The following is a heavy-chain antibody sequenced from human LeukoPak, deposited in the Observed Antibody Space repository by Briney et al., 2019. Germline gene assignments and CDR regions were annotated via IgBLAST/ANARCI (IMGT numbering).Heavy chain of an antibody. D-gene: IGHD6-25*01. J-gene: IGHJ4*02. CDR3: ARTTSFTASGYDY. V-gene: IGHV1-8*03. CDR2: MNPNNGDS. CDR1: GYTFTNYH. Sequence: GASVKVSCKASGYTFTNYHINWVRQATGQGREWRGWMNPNNGDSGYAQKFQGRVTITRDTSISTSYMELRSLRSDDTAVYFCARTTSFTASGYDYWGQGTLVTVSS.